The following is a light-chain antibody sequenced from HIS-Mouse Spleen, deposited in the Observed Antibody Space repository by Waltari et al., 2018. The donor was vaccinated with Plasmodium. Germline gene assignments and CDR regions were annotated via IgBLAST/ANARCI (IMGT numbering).Light chain of an antibody. Sequence: SSEITQDPAVSVSLGQTVRTTCQGDSIGSKYANWYQQKPGQAPVLVIYGKNKRPSGIPDRFSGSSSGNTASLTITGAQAEDEADYYCNSRDSSGNHLVFGGGTKLTVL. J-gene: IGLJ2*01. CDR2: GKN. CDR3: NSRDSSGNHLV. V-gene: IGLV3-19*01. CDR1: SIGSKY.